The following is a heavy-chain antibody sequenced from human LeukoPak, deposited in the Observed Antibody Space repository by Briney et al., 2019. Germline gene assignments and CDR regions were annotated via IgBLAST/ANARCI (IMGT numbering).Heavy chain of an antibody. CDR1: GGTFSSYA. V-gene: IGHV1-69*05. CDR2: IIPIFGTA. D-gene: IGHD2-2*01. J-gene: IGHJ5*02. CDR3: ARSYQLLSSIGYWFDP. Sequence: GASVKVSCKASGGTFSSYAISWVRQAPGQGLEWMGGIIPIFGTANYAQKFQGRVTITTDESTSTAYIELSSLRSEDTAVYYCARSYQLLSSIGYWFDPWGQGTLVTVSS.